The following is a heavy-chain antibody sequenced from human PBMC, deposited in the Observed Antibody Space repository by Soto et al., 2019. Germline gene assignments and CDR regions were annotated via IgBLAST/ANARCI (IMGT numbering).Heavy chain of an antibody. J-gene: IGHJ4*02. Sequence: ASVKVSCKASGYTFTGYYMHWVRQAPGQGLEWMGWINPNSGGTNYAQKFQGWVTMTRDTSISTAYMELSRLRSDDTAVYYCARGPKLWFGELLHCFDYWGQGTLVTVS. CDR3: ARGPKLWFGELLHCFDY. CDR1: GYTFTGYY. D-gene: IGHD3-10*01. CDR2: INPNSGGT. V-gene: IGHV1-2*04.